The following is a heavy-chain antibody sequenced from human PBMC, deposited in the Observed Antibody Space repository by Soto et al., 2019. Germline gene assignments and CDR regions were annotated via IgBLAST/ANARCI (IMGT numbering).Heavy chain of an antibody. CDR2: FNHSGRT. CDR1: GGSFSGYD. V-gene: IGHV4-34*01. Sequence: QVQLQQWGAGLLKPSETLSLTCAVYGGSFSGYDWSWIRQPPGKGLVGLGEFNHSGRTNDNTSLKIRLTISVDTSKNQFSLKLSSVTAADTAVYYCARGKDAHFDYWCQETLVTVSS. CDR3: ARGKDAHFDY. J-gene: IGHJ4*02.